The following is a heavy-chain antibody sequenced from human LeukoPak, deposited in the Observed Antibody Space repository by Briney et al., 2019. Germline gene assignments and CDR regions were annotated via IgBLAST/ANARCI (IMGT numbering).Heavy chain of an antibody. D-gene: IGHD3-3*01. J-gene: IGHJ4*02. CDR3: ARDDDFWSGYYSKDDY. CDR1: GFTFSSYS. V-gene: IGHV3-21*01. CDR2: ISSSSSYI. Sequence: GGSLRLSCAASGFTFSSYSMNWVRQAPGKGLGWVSSISSSSSYIYYADSVKGRFTISRDNAKNSLYLQMNSLRAEDTAVYYCARDDDFWSGYYSKDDYWGQGTLVTVSS.